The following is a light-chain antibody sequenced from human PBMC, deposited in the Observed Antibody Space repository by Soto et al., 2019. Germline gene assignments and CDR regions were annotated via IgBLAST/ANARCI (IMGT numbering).Light chain of an antibody. J-gene: IGLJ2*01. CDR3: VLYMGSVPV. V-gene: IGLV8-61*01. CDR1: SGSGSTNYY. Sequence: QAVVTQEPSFSVSPGGTVTLTCDLSSGSGSTNYYPSWYQQTPGQAPRTLIYRTNTRSSGVPDRFSGSILGNKAALTITGAQADDESDYYCVLYMGSVPVFGGGTKLTVL. CDR2: RTN.